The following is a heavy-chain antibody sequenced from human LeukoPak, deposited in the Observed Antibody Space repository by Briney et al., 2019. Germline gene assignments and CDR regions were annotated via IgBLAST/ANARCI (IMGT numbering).Heavy chain of an antibody. D-gene: IGHD6-19*01. J-gene: IGHJ4*02. Sequence: PGGSLRLSCAASGFTFSSYGMHWVRQAPGKGLEWVAVIWYDGSNKNYADSVKGRFIISRDNSKNTLYLQMNSLRAEDTAVYYCARGPSVNSGWPFDYWGQGTLVTVSS. CDR3: ARGPSVNSGWPFDY. CDR2: IWYDGSNK. CDR1: GFTFSSYG. V-gene: IGHV3-33*01.